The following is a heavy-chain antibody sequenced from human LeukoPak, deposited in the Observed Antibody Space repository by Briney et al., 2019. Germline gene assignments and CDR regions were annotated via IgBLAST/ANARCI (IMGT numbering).Heavy chain of an antibody. J-gene: IGHJ4*02. CDR3: ARAGTDFWSGYYLFDY. CDR1: GGSISSGGYY. V-gene: IGHV4-31*03. CDR2: IYYSGST. Sequence: PSETLSLTCTVSGGSISSGGYYWSWIRQHPGKGLEWIGYIYYSGSTYYNPSLKSRVTISVDTSKNQFSLKLSSVTAAGTAVYYCARAGTDFWSGYYLFDYWGQGTLVTVSS. D-gene: IGHD3-3*01.